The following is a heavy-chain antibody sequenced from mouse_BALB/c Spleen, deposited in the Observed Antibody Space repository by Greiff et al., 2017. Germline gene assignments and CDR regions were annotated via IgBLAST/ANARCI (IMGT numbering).Heavy chain of an antibody. CDR1: GFPLTSYG. CDR2: IWSGGST. D-gene: IGHD2-4*01. CDR3: ARKELRRPYAMDY. J-gene: IGHJ4*01. V-gene: IGHV2-2*02. Sequence: VQLQQSGPGLVQPSQSLSITCTGSGFPLTSYGVPLVRPSPGKGLEWLGVIWSGGSTDYNAAFISRLSISKDNSKSQVFFKMNSLQANDTAIYYCARKELRRPYAMDYWGQGTSVTVSS.